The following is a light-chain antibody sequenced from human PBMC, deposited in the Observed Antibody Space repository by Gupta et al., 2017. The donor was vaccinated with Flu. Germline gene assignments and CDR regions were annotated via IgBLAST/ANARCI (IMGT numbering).Light chain of an antibody. CDR1: SGHSNHV. CDR3: QTWGTAVV. V-gene: IGLV4-69*01. J-gene: IGLJ2*01. Sequence: SSGHSNHVIAWHQQQPEKGPRYLMKLNSDGRHSKGDGIPDRFSGSSSGAERYLTISSLQSEDEAEYYCQTWGTAVVFGGGTKLTVL. CDR2: LNSDGRH.